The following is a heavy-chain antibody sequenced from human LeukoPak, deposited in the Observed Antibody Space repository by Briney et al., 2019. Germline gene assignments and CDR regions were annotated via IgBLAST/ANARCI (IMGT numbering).Heavy chain of an antibody. D-gene: IGHD4-17*01. Sequence: GGSLRLSCAASGFTFSSYGMHWVRQAPGKGLEWVAVIWYDGSNKYYADSVKGRFTISRDNSKNTLYLQMNSLRAEDTAVYYCARDVDDYGDYVGVDYWGQGTLVTVSS. CDR1: GFTFSSYG. V-gene: IGHV3-33*01. CDR2: IWYDGSNK. CDR3: ARDVDDYGDYVGVDY. J-gene: IGHJ4*02.